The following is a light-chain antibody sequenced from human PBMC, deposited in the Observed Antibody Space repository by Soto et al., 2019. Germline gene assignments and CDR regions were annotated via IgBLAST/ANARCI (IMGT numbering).Light chain of an antibody. CDR2: LIS. Sequence: DIVMTQSPLSLPVTPGEPASISCRSSQSLLHPNGGTYLEWYLQKPGQSPQPLIHLISSRAPGVPDRFTGSGSGTDFTLKIRRVEAEDVGVYYCMQALQTPRTFGRGHKVAI. J-gene: IGKJ1*01. CDR3: MQALQTPRT. V-gene: IGKV2-28*01. CDR1: QSLLHPNGGTY.